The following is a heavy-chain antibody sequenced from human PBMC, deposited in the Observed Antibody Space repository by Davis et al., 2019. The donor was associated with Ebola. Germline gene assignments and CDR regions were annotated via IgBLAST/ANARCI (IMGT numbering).Heavy chain of an antibody. CDR3: AKALSSSRGGTGFDY. D-gene: IGHD6-13*01. Sequence: GESLKISCAASGFISSSYWMSWVRQAPGKGLEWVSGISGSGGGTYYADSVKGRFTISRDNSKNTLYLQMNSLRAEDTAVYYCAKALSSSRGGTGFDYWGQGTLVTVSS. J-gene: IGHJ4*02. CDR1: GFISSSYW. CDR2: ISGSGGGT. V-gene: IGHV3-23*01.